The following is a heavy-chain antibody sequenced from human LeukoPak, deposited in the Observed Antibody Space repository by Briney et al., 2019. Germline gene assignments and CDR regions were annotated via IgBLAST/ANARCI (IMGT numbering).Heavy chain of an antibody. CDR3: ARVASGSYYYPFDY. CDR2: IYSGGST. CDR1: GFTVGSNY. J-gene: IGHJ4*02. D-gene: IGHD1-26*01. V-gene: IGHV3-53*01. Sequence: GGSLRLSCAASGFTVGSNYMSWVRQAPGKGLEWVSAIYSGGSTYYADSVKGRFTISRDNSKNTLYLQMNSLRAEDTAVYYCARVASGSYYYPFDYWGQGTLVTVSS.